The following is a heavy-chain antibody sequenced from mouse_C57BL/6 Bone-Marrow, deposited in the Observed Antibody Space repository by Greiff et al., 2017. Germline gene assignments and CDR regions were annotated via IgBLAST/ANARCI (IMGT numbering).Heavy chain of an antibody. Sequence: VQLQQSGPELVKPGASVKISCKASGYTFTDYYMNWVKQSHGKSLEWIGDINPNNGGTSYNQKFKGKATLTVDKSSSTAYMEHRSLTSDDSAVYYCASRDMDNWGQGTSVTVSS. CDR1: GYTFTDYY. CDR3: ASRDMDN. D-gene: IGHD3-3*01. J-gene: IGHJ4*01. V-gene: IGHV1-26*01. CDR2: INPNNGGT.